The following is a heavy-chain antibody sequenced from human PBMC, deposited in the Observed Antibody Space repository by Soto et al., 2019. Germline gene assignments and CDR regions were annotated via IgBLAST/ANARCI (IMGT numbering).Heavy chain of an antibody. V-gene: IGHV4-31*03. CDR3: ARSSYGDYVFNWYFDL. D-gene: IGHD4-17*01. J-gene: IGHJ2*01. CDR1: GGSISSGGYY. Sequence: QVQLQESGPGLVKPSQTLSLTCTVSGGSISSGGYYWSWIRQHPGKVLEWIGYIYYSGSTYYNPSLKSRVTISVDTSKNQFSLKLSSVTAADTAVYYCARSSYGDYVFNWYFDLWGRGTLVTVSS. CDR2: IYYSGST.